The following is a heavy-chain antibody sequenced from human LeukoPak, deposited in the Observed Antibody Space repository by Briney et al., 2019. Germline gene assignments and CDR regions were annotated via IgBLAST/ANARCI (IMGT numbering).Heavy chain of an antibody. V-gene: IGHV3-74*01. D-gene: IGHD1-26*01. Sequence: GGSLRLSCAASGFTISSYWMHWVRQAPGKGLVWVSRVNSDGTITAYADSVKGRFTISRDNAKNSLYLQMNSLRAEDTAVYYCVKQRGIYLDFDYWGQGTLVTVSS. CDR3: VKQRGIYLDFDY. J-gene: IGHJ4*02. CDR1: GFTISSYW. CDR2: VNSDGTIT.